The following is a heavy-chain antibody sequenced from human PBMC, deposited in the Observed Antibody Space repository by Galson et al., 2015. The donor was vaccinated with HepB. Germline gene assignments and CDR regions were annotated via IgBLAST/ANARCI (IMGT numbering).Heavy chain of an antibody. CDR2: INPSGGST. Sequence: SVKVSCKASGYTFTDYFMHWVRQAPGQGLEWMGIINPSGGSTSYAQKFQGRVTMTRDTSTTTVYMELSSLRSEDTAVYFCVRDLIAGRPDAFDFWGQGTMVTVSS. CDR1: GYTFTDYF. CDR3: VRDLIAGRPDAFDF. J-gene: IGHJ3*01. D-gene: IGHD6-6*01. V-gene: IGHV1-46*01.